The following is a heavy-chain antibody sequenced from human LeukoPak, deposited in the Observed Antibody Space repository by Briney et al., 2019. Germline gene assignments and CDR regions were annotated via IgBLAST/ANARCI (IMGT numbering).Heavy chain of an antibody. CDR2: ISYDGGKK. V-gene: IGHV3-30*18. CDR1: GFTFSSHD. Sequence: GGSLRLSCAASGFTFSSHDMHWVRQAPGKGLEWVAIISYDGGKKDYADSVKGRFTISRDNSKNTLYLQMNSLRAEDTAVYYCAKDRSKGYYGDEFDFWGQGTLVTVSS. CDR3: AKDRSKGYYGDEFDF. D-gene: IGHD4-17*01. J-gene: IGHJ4*02.